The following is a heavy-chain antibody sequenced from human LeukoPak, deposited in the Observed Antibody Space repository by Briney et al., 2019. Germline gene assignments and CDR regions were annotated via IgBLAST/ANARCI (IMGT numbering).Heavy chain of an antibody. V-gene: IGHV4-38-2*01. D-gene: IGHD1-26*01. CDR3: ARAIPIVGAYFDY. Sequence: PSETLSLTCAVSGYSISSGYYWGWIRQPPGKGLEWIGSIYHSRNTYYNPSLKSRVSISIDTSKNQFSLRLSSVTAADTAVYYCARAIPIVGAYFDYWGQGTLVTVSP. CDR2: IYHSRNT. J-gene: IGHJ4*02. CDR1: GYSISSGYY.